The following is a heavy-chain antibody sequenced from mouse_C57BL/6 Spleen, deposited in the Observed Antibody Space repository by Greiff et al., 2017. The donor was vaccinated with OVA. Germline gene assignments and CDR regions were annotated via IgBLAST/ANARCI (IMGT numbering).Heavy chain of an antibody. V-gene: IGHV5-16*01. D-gene: IGHD2-1*01. J-gene: IGHJ3*01. CDR2: INYDGSST. CDR3: AGGNPAWFAY. CDR1: GFTFSDYY. Sequence: EVHLVESEGGLVQPGSFMKLSCTASGFTFSDYYMAWVRQVPEKGLEWVANINYDGSSTYYLDSLKSRFIHSRDKADNMLYLQMSSLKSEDTATYYCAGGNPAWFAYWGQGTLVTVSA.